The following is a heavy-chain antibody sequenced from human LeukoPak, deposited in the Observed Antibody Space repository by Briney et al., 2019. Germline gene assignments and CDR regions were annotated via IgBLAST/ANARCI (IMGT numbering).Heavy chain of an antibody. CDR2: INPSGRT. V-gene: IGHV4-34*01. Sequence: PSETLSLTCAVYGGSFSDYYWSWIRQPPGKGLEWSGEINPSGRTNYTPSLKSRVTISVDTSKNQFTLKLSSVTAADTAVYYCARDELHSGYNWFDPWGQGTLGT. CDR3: ARDELHSGYNWFDP. J-gene: IGHJ5*02. CDR1: GGSFSDYY. D-gene: IGHD1-7*01.